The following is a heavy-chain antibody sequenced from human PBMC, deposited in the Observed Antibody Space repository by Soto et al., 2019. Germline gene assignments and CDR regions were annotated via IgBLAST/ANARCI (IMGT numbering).Heavy chain of an antibody. CDR3: ARGDGDYVGWFDH. CDR1: GYTFTSYA. J-gene: IGHJ5*02. CDR2: INAGNGNT. D-gene: IGHD4-17*01. Sequence: QVQLVQSGAEVKKPGASVKVSCKASGYTFTSYAMHWVRQAPGQRLEWMGWINAGNGNTKYSQKFQGRVTITRDTSASTAYMELRSLRSADKAVYYCARGDGDYVGWFDHWGQVSLVTVFS. V-gene: IGHV1-3*01.